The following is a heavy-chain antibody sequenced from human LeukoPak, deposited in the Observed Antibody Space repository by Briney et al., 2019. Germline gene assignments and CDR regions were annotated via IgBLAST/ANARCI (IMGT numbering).Heavy chain of an antibody. J-gene: IGHJ4*02. Sequence: ASVKASCKVSGYTLTELSMHWVRQAPGKGLEWMGGFDPEDGETIYAQKFQGRVTMTEDTSTDTAYMELSSLRSEDTAVYYCATDHYGSGSYYNSPLFDYWGQGTLVTVSS. D-gene: IGHD3-10*01. V-gene: IGHV1-24*01. CDR2: FDPEDGET. CDR1: GYTLTELS. CDR3: ATDHYGSGSYYNSPLFDY.